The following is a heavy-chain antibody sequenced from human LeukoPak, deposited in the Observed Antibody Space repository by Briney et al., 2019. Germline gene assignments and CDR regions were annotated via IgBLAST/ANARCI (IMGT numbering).Heavy chain of an antibody. CDR2: IYPGDSDT. J-gene: IGHJ4*02. D-gene: IGHD2-2*01. CDR1: GYSFTNYW. V-gene: IGHV5-51*01. Sequence: GESLQISCKGSGYSFTNYWIGWVRQMPGKGLEWMGIIYPGDSDTRYSPSFQGQVTISADKSTSTAYLQCSSLKASDTAMYYCARHCSSTSCYGYYFDYWGQGTLVT. CDR3: ARHCSSTSCYGYYFDY.